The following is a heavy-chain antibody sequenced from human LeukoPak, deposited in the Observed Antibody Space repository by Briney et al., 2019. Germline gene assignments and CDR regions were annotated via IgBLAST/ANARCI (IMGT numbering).Heavy chain of an antibody. CDR2: ITGDSRTI. D-gene: IGHD3-3*01. J-gene: IGHJ6*03. Sequence: GGSLRLSCAASGFIFSTYDMNWVRQAPGKGLEWVSYITGDSRTIYYADSVRGRFTISRDNAKNSLYLQMNSLRAEDTAVYYCARAGYYDFWSGYYHRDDYYYYYMDVWGKGTTVTVSS. CDR1: GFIFSTYD. V-gene: IGHV3-48*04. CDR3: ARAGYYDFWSGYYHRDDYYYYYMDV.